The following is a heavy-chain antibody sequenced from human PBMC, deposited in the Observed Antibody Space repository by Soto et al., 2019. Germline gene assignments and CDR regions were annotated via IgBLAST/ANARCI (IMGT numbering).Heavy chain of an antibody. CDR1: GYTFTSYG. V-gene: IGHV1-18*01. CDR2: ISAYNGNT. D-gene: IGHD2-8*01. Sequence: GASVKVSCKASGYTFTSYGISWVRQAPGQGLEWMGWISAYNGNTNYAQKLQGRVTMTTDTSTSTVYMELSSLRSEDTAVYYCARSPADCTNGVCYPYNWFDPWGQGTLVTVSS. J-gene: IGHJ5*02. CDR3: ARSPADCTNGVCYPYNWFDP.